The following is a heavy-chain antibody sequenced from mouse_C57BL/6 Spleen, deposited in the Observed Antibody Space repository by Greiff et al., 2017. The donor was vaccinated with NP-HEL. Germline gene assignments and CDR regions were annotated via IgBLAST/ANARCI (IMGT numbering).Heavy chain of an antibody. CDR2: IYPGDGDT. CDR1: GYAFSSYW. CDR3: ARYDYDEVYFDY. J-gene: IGHJ2*01. Sequence: QVQLKQSGAELVKPGASVKISCKASGYAFSSYWMNWVKQRPGKGLEWIGQIYPGDGDTNYNGKFKGKATLTADKSSSTAYMQLSSLTSEDSAVYFCARYDYDEVYFDYWGQGTTLTVSS. V-gene: IGHV1-80*01. D-gene: IGHD2-4*01.